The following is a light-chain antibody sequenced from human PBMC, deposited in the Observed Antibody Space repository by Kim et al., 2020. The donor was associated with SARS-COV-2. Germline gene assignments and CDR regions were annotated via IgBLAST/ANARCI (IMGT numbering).Light chain of an antibody. J-gene: IGKJ1*01. Sequence: ASVGDRVISTCRAIQDIANSLAWYQQKPGKVPQVLIYAASTLQSGVPSRFSGSGSGTEFTLTIGSLQTEDVATYYCQKYNSAPWTFGPGTKVDIK. CDR2: AAS. CDR3: QKYNSAPWT. CDR1: QDIANS. V-gene: IGKV1-27*01.